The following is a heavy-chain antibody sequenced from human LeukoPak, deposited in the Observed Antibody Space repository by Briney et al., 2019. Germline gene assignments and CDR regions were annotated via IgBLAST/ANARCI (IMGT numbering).Heavy chain of an antibody. V-gene: IGHV1-24*01. Sequence: GASVKVSCKVSGYTLTELSMHWVRQAPGKGLEWMGGFDPEDGETINAQKFQGRVTMTEDTSTDTAYMELSSLRSEDTAVYYCATVGLRFLEWSNWFDPWGQGTLVTVSS. CDR1: GYTLTELS. J-gene: IGHJ5*02. D-gene: IGHD3-3*01. CDR3: ATVGLRFLEWSNWFDP. CDR2: FDPEDGET.